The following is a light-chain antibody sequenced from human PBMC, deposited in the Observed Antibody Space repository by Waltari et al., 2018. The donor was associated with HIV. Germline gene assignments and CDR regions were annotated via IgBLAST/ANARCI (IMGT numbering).Light chain of an antibody. CDR3: SSSRV. CDR2: EVS. J-gene: IGLJ3*02. CDR1: SSDVGGYNY. V-gene: IGLV2-8*01. Sequence: QSALTQPPSASGSPGQSVTISCTGTSSDVGGYNYVSWYQQHPGKAPKLMIYEVSKRPSGVPDRFSASKSGNTASLTVSGLQAEDEAEYYCSSSRVFGGGTKLTVL.